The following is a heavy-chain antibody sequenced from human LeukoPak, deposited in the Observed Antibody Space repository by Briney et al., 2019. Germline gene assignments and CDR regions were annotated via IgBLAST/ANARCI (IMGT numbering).Heavy chain of an antibody. D-gene: IGHD3-22*01. CDR1: GGSISTYC. J-gene: IGHJ4*02. CDR2: VYTSGTP. CDR3: ARGDYYDRSGYALDY. V-gene: IGHV4-4*07. Sequence: SSETLSLTCTVSGGSISTYCWSWIRQPAGKGVEWIGRVYTSGTPNYNPSLRSRVTMSVDTSKNQFSLKLSSVTAADTAVYYCARGDYYDRSGYALDYWGQGTLVTVSS.